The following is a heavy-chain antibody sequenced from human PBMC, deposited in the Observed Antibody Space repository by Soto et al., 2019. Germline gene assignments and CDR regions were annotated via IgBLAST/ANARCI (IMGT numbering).Heavy chain of an antibody. D-gene: IGHD2-21*02. CDR2: IYWDDDK. V-gene: IGHV2-5*02. Sequence: QITLKESGPTLVKPTQTLTLTCTFSGLSLSTTGVGVGWIRQPPGKALECLALIYWDDDKRYSPSLKSRLTISKDTSKRLVVLTMTNMDPVDTATYYCVQSRCGGDCLQSYSSHSYYGLDVWGQGTTVSVSS. CDR1: GLSLSTTGVG. J-gene: IGHJ6*02. CDR3: VQSRCGGDCLQSYSSHSYYGLDV.